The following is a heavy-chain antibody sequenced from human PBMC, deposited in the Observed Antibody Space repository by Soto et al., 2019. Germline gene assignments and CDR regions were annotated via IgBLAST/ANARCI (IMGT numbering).Heavy chain of an antibody. J-gene: IGHJ3*02. CDR2: IWYDGSNK. V-gene: IGHV3-33*01. CDR1: GFTFSSYG. Sequence: GGSLRLSCAASGFTFSSYGMHWVRQAPGKGLEWVAVIWYDGSNKYYADSVKGRFTISRDNSKNTLYLQMNSLRAEDTAVYYCARDSQSFVGGSSSSGDAFDIWGQGTMVTVSS. CDR3: ARDSQSFVGGSSSSGDAFDI. D-gene: IGHD6-6*01.